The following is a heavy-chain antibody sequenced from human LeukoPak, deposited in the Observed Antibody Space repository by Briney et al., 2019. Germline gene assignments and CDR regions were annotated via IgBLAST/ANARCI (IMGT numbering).Heavy chain of an antibody. Sequence: PSETLSLTCTVAGGSISPYYWSWIRQPPGKGLEWIGYIYYSGSTNYNPSLKSRVTISVDTSKNQFSLKLSSVTAADTAVYYCARRISNYYYYMDVWGKGTTVTVSS. V-gene: IGHV4-59*01. D-gene: IGHD2/OR15-2a*01. CDR1: GGSISPYY. J-gene: IGHJ6*03. CDR3: ARRISNYYYYMDV. CDR2: IYYSGST.